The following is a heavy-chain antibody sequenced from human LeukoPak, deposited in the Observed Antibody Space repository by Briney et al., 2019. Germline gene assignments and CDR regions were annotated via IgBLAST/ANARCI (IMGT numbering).Heavy chain of an antibody. CDR3: ARGVKGGDDAFDI. D-gene: IGHD3-10*01. J-gene: IGHJ3*02. Sequence: GESLKISCKGAGYSFTSYWIGWVRQMPGKGLEWMGIIYPGDSDTRYSPSFQGQVSISADMSISTAYLQWSSLKASDIAMYYCARGVKGGDDAFDIWGQGTMVTVSS. CDR1: GYSFTSYW. V-gene: IGHV5-51*01. CDR2: IYPGDSDT.